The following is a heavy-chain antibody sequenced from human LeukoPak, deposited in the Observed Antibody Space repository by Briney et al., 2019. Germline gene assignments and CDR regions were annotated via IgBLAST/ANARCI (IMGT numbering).Heavy chain of an antibody. D-gene: IGHD2-15*01. CDR1: GFTFSIYA. J-gene: IGHJ6*02. V-gene: IGHV3-23*01. Sequence: GGSLRLSCAASGFTFSIYAMSWVRQAPGKGLEWVSAISGSGGSTYYADSVKGRFTISRDNSKNTLYLQMNSLRAEDTAVYYCASIYSGYYYGMDVWGQGTTVTVSS. CDR2: ISGSGGST. CDR3: ASIYSGYYYGMDV.